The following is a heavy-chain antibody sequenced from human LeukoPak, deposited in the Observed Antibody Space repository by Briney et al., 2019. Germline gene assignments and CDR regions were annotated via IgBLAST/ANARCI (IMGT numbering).Heavy chain of an antibody. CDR3: ARSAGYSSSWYDFAYGGWFDP. CDR1: GGSISSGSYY. CDR2: IYTSGST. V-gene: IGHV4-61*02. D-gene: IGHD6-13*01. J-gene: IGHJ5*02. Sequence: PSETLSLTCPVSGGSISSGSYYWSWIRQPAGKGLEWIGRIYTSGSTNYNPSLKSRVTISVDTSKNQFSLKLSSVTAADTAVYYCARSAGYSSSWYDFAYGGWFDPWGQGTLVTVSS.